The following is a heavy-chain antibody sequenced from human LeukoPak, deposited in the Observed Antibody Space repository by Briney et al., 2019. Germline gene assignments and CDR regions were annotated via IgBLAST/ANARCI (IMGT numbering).Heavy chain of an antibody. CDR3: ATYDNWVAGDV. J-gene: IGHJ6*02. CDR1: EFMFSDYW. CDR2: INKDGSEE. V-gene: IGHV3-7*01. D-gene: IGHD1-1*01. Sequence: GSLRLSCAASEFMFSDYWMSWVRQAPGKGPEWVASINKDGSEEYYADSVKGRFTVSRDNAKNSLFLQMNNLRVEDTAIYYCATYDNWVAGDVWGQGTTVSVSS.